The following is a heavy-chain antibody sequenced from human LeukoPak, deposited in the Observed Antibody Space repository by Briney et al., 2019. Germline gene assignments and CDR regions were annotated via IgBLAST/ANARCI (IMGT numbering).Heavy chain of an antibody. CDR2: INPDSGGT. V-gene: IGHV1-2*02. J-gene: IGHJ4*02. Sequence: SVKVSCKASVYTFTGYCMHWVRHGPRHGLEWMCLINPDSGGTNFAHKFQSGVTMTRDTSISTPYTELSRPGSDDTAAYYCGRDFRVSLHYWGQGTLVTVSS. CDR1: VYTFTGYC. CDR3: GRDFRVSLHY.